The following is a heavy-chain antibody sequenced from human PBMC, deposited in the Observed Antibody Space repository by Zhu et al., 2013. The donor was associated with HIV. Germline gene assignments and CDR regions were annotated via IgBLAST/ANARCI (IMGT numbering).Heavy chain of an antibody. CDR2: ISHSGST. CDR1: GGSISNSAW. D-gene: IGHD6-6*01. CDR3: ARGVGRSSSRYLQN. Sequence: QVQLQESGPGLVKPSGTLSLTCAVSGGSISNSAWWSWVRQPPGKGLEWIGEISHSGSTYCNPSLKSRVTMSVDKSQNQFSLKLSSVIAADTAVYHCARGVGRSSSRYLQNWGQGTLVTVSS. J-gene: IGHJ1*01. V-gene: IGHV4-4*02.